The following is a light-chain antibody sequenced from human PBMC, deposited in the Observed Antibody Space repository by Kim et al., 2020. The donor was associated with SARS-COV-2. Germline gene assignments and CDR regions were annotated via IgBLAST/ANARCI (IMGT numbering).Light chain of an antibody. CDR1: SSDIGSYNY. CDR2: SVS. V-gene: IGLV2-8*01. CDR3: SSFAGRNNLRV. J-gene: IGLJ3*02. Sequence: QSVTISCTGTSSDIGSYNYVSWYQQHPGKAPKLIIYSVSQRPSGVPDRFSGSKSGSTASLTVSGLQADDEADYYCSSFAGRNNLRVFGGGTQLTVL.